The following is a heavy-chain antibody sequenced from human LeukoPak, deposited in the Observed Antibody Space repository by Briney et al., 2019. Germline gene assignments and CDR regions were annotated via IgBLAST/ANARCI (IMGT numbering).Heavy chain of an antibody. CDR3: ARTNRAGACHI. J-gene: IGHJ3*02. Sequence: GASVKVSRKVSGYTLSEMSMHWVRQAPGEEPEWMGGFDPDDVNTVYASRFQGRVTMTDDTSTDTAYLELRSLRSDDTAVYYCARTNRAGACHIWGQGTLVTVSS. CDR1: GYTLSEMS. V-gene: IGHV1-24*01. D-gene: IGHD1/OR15-1a*01. CDR2: FDPDDVNT.